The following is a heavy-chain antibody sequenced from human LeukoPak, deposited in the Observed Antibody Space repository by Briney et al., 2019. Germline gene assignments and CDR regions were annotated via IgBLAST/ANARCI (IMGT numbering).Heavy chain of an antibody. CDR2: ISYDGGSK. Sequence: GGSLRLSCATSGFTFNTYAMSWVRQAPGKGLDCVSVISYDGGSKYYADSVKGRFTISRDDSKNTLYLQINSLRAEDTAVCYWAKGADGRAVAGTASGLFDCWGLGTLVTVSS. V-gene: IGHV3-23*01. CDR1: GFTFNTYA. CDR3: AKGADGRAVAGTASGLFDC. J-gene: IGHJ4*02. D-gene: IGHD6-19*01.